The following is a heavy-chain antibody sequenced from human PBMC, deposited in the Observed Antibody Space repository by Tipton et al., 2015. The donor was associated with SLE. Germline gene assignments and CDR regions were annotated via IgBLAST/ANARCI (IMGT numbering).Heavy chain of an antibody. CDR2: IYYSGST. V-gene: IGHV4-31*03. CDR3: ARGQTPVDP. J-gene: IGHJ5*02. Sequence: TLSLTCTVSGGSISSGGYYWSWIRQYPEKGLEWIGYIYYSGSTLYNPSLKSRVTISVDTSKNQFSLKLNSITAADTAVYYCARGQTPVDPWGQGTLVIVSS. CDR1: GGSISSGGYY.